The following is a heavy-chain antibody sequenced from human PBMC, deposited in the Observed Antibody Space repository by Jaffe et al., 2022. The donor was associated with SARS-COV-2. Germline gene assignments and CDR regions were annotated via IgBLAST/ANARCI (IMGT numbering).Heavy chain of an antibody. V-gene: IGHV3-15*01. D-gene: IGHD3-10*01. CDR1: GFTFSNAW. Sequence: EVQLVESGGGLVKPGGSLRLSCAASGFTFSNAWMSWVRQAPGKGLEWVGRIKSKTDGGTTDYAAPVKGRFTISRDDSKNTLYLQMNSLKTEDTAVYYCTTMGGPLWFGESYDYWGQGTLVTVSS. CDR2: IKSKTDGGTT. CDR3: TTMGGPLWFGESYDY. J-gene: IGHJ4*02.